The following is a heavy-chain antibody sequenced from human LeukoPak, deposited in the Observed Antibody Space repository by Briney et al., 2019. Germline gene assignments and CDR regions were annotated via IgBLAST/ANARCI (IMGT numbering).Heavy chain of an antibody. D-gene: IGHD5-18*01. J-gene: IGHJ2*01. V-gene: IGHV3-23*01. CDR2: ICGSGGTT. Sequence: GGSLRLSCAASGFTFSSYAMSWVRQAPGKGLEWVSAICGSGGTTYYADSVKGRFTISRDNSKNTLYLQMNSLRAEDTAVYYCAKDTASSWWYFDLWGRGTLVTVSS. CDR3: AKDTASSWWYFDL. CDR1: GFTFSSYA.